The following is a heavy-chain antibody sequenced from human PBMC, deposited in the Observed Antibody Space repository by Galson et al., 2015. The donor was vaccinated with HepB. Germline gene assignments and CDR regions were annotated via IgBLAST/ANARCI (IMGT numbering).Heavy chain of an antibody. CDR3: ARASLLWFGEGAFDI. CDR2: ISSSGSTI. V-gene: IGHV3-11*01. Sequence: SLRLSCAAPGFTFSDYYMSWIRQAPGKGLEWVSYISSSGSTIYYADSVKGRFTISRDNAKNSLYLQMNSLRAEDTAVYYCARASLLWFGEGAFDIWGQGTMVTVSS. J-gene: IGHJ3*02. CDR1: GFTFSDYY. D-gene: IGHD3-10*01.